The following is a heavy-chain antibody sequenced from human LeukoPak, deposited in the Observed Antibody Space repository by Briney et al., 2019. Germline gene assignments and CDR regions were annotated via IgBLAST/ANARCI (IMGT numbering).Heavy chain of an antibody. V-gene: IGHV1-18*01. CDR3: ARDGRIAAAAYYYYYYMDV. D-gene: IGHD6-13*01. Sequence: ASVKVSCKASGYTFTSYGISWVRQAPGQGLEWMGWISAYNGNTNYAQKLQGRVTMTTDTSTSTAYMELRSLRSDDTAVYYCARDGRIAAAAYYYYYYMDVWGKGTTVTVSS. CDR1: GYTFTSYG. J-gene: IGHJ6*03. CDR2: ISAYNGNT.